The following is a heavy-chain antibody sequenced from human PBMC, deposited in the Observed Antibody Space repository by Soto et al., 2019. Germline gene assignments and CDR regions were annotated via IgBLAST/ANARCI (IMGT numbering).Heavy chain of an antibody. CDR3: SRPLDS. CDR2: ISPDGSQK. Sequence: GGSLRLSCAASGFTFSSFWMDWVRQAPGKGLEWVANISPDGSQKQYVDSVKGRFTISRDNAKNSLYLQLSSLTAEDSALYYCSRPLDSWGQGARVTVSS. CDR1: GFTFSSFW. V-gene: IGHV3-7*01. J-gene: IGHJ4*02.